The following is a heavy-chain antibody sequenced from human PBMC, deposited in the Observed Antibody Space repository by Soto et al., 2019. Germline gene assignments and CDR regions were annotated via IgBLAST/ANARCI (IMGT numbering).Heavy chain of an antibody. CDR1: GFTFSSYS. V-gene: IGHV3-48*01. D-gene: IGHD2-8*01. CDR2: ISSSSSTI. CDR3: ARESRTYCTNGVCYKESLFDY. Sequence: GGSLRLSCAASGFTFSSYSMNWVRQAPGKGLEWVSYISSSSSTIYYADSVKGRFTISRDNAKNSLYLQMNSLRAEDTAVYYCARESRTYCTNGVCYKESLFDYWGQGTLVTVSS. J-gene: IGHJ4*02.